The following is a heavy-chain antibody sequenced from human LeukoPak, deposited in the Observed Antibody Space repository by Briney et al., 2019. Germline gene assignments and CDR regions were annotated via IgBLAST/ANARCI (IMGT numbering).Heavy chain of an antibody. CDR3: ARRAYCGGDCYLDY. D-gene: IGHD2-21*02. CDR2: IYPGDSDT. CDR1: GYSFTSCW. V-gene: IGHV5-51*01. J-gene: IGHJ4*02. Sequence: GESLQISSNGSGYSFTSCWIGWVRRMPGRSVEWMGVIYPGDSDTRYSPSFQGQVTISADKSISTAYLQWSSLKASDTAMYYCARRAYCGGDCYLDYWGQGTLVTVSS.